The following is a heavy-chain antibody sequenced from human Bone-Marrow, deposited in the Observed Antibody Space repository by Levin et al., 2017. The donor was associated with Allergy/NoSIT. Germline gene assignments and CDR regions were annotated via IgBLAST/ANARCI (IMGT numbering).Heavy chain of an antibody. J-gene: IGHJ3*01. CDR3: AKGLRRALGPPGDALDF. CDR1: GFTVENYA. D-gene: IGHD4-17*01. CDR2: ISWNNGTI. Sequence: LSLTCGVSGFTVENYAMHWVRQAPGKGLEWVSGISWNNGTIGYADSVKGRFTISRDNAKNSLYLQMNSLRAEDTALYYCAKGLRRALGPPGDALDFWGQGTKVTVSS. V-gene: IGHV3-9*01.